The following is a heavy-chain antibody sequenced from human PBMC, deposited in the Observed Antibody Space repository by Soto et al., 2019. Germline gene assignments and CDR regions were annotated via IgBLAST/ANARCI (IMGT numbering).Heavy chain of an antibody. CDR1: GGSFSGYY. CDR2: INHSGST. Sequence: SETLSLTCAVYGGSFSGYYWSWIRQPPGKGLEWIGEINHSGSTNYNPSLKSRVTISVDTSKNQFSLKLSSVTAADTAVYYCARGWGYSYGYSARPYNWFDPWGQGTLVTVSS. V-gene: IGHV4-34*01. J-gene: IGHJ5*02. D-gene: IGHD5-18*01. CDR3: ARGWGYSYGYSARPYNWFDP.